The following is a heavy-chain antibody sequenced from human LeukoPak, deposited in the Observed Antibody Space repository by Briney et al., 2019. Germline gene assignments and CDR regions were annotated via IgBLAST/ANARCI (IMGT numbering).Heavy chain of an antibody. CDR1: GGSISSGGYS. J-gene: IGHJ6*02. Sequence: SETLSLTCAVSGGSISSGGYSWSWIRQPPGKGLEWIGYIYHSGSTYYNPSLKSRVTMSVDRSKNQFSLKLSSVTAADTAVYYCARVEVDGMDVWGQGTTVTVSS. V-gene: IGHV4-30-2*01. CDR2: IYHSGST. D-gene: IGHD5-24*01. CDR3: ARVEVDGMDV.